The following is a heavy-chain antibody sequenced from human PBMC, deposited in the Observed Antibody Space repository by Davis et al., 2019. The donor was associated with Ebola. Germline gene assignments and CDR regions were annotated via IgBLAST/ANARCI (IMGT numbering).Heavy chain of an antibody. V-gene: IGHV1-46*01. CDR3: ARAGGKDYGSGSYPTAH. CDR2: INPSGGST. Sequence: ASVKVSCKASGYTFTSYYMHWVRQAPGQGLEWMGIINPSGGSTSYAQKFQGRVTMTTDTSTSTAYMELRSLRSDDTAVYYCARAGGKDYGSGSYPTAHWGQGTLVTVSS. J-gene: IGHJ4*02. CDR1: GYTFTSYY. D-gene: IGHD3-10*01.